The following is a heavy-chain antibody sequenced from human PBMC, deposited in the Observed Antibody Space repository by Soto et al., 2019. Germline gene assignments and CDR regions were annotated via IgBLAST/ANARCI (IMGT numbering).Heavy chain of an antibody. CDR2: MSAYNGNT. V-gene: IGHV1-18*01. D-gene: IGHD6-13*01. CDR1: GYTFTSYG. Sequence: QVQLVQSGAEAKKPGASVKVSCKASGYTFTSYGISWVRQAPGQGLEWMGWMSAYNGNTNYAQKLQGRVTMTRDTSTSTAYMDLRSLRSDDTAVYYCARDTPTIAAQDDYWGQGTLVTVSS. CDR3: ARDTPTIAAQDDY. J-gene: IGHJ4*02.